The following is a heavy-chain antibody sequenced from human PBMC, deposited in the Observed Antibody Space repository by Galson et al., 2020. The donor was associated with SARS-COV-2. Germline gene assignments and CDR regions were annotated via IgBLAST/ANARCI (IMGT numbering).Heavy chain of an antibody. CDR2: IYYSGST. D-gene: IGHD5-12*01. V-gene: IGHV4-39*07. Sequence: SETLSLTCTVSGGSISSSSYYWGWIRQPPGKGLEWIGSIYYSGSTYYNPSLKSRVTISVDTSKNQFSLKLSSVTAADTAVYYCARDDIPTGDIVATVSGAFDYWGQGTLVTVSS. CDR1: GGSISSSSYY. CDR3: ARDDIPTGDIVATVSGAFDY. J-gene: IGHJ4*02.